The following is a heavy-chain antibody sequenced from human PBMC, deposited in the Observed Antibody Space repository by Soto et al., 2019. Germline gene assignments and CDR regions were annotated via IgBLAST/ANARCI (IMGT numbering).Heavy chain of an antibody. D-gene: IGHD6-19*01. J-gene: IGHJ4*02. CDR2: IIPLSGTA. CDR1: GGTFSTYA. CDR3: ARPKGSYSSGYYYFDY. Sequence: QVQLVQSGAEVKQPGSSVKVSCKTSGGTFSTYAIYWVRQAPGQGLEWMGAIIPLSGTADYAQKFQGRVTITAAESTSTAYMELSSLRSEDTAVYYCARPKGSYSSGYYYFDYWGQGTLVTVSS. V-gene: IGHV1-69*01.